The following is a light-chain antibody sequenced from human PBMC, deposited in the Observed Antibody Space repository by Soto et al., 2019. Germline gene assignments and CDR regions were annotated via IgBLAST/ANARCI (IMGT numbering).Light chain of an antibody. Sequence: EIVLTQSPATLSLSPGERATLSCRASQSVSSYLAWYQQKPDQAPRLLIYDASNRATGIPARFSGSGSGTDFTLTISSLEPGDFAVYYCQQRINWPLTFGGGTKVEIK. J-gene: IGKJ4*01. V-gene: IGKV3-11*01. CDR3: QQRINWPLT. CDR1: QSVSSY. CDR2: DAS.